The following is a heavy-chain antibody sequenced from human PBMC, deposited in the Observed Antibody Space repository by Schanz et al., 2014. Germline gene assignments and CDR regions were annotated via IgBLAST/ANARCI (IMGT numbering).Heavy chain of an antibody. Sequence: QVQLVESGGGVVQPGGSLRLSCTVSGFTFRTYAVHWVRQAPGMGLEWVAAISHDGSKEFYIDSVKGRFTISRDNARYSLYLEMNSLRAEDTAVYYCARGRARQLVHWFDPWGQGTLVTVSS. J-gene: IGHJ5*02. CDR2: ISHDGSKE. CDR1: GFTFRTYA. D-gene: IGHD6-13*01. V-gene: IGHV3-30*04. CDR3: ARGRARQLVHWFDP.